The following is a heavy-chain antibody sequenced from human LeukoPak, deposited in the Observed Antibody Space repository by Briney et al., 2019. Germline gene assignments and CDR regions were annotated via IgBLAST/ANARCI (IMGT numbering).Heavy chain of an antibody. Sequence: SETLSLTCAVYGGSFSGYYWSWIRQPPGKGLEWIGEINHSGSTNYNPSLKSRVTISVDTSKNQFSLKLSSVTAADTAVYYCARGQANYDFWSGYYLDYYYYYMDVWGKGTTVTVSS. CDR2: INHSGST. CDR3: ARGQANYDFWSGYYLDYYYYYMDV. J-gene: IGHJ6*03. CDR1: GGSFSGYY. V-gene: IGHV4-34*01. D-gene: IGHD3-3*01.